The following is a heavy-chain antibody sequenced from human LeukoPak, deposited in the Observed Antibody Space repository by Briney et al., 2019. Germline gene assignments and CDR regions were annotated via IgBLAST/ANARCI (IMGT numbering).Heavy chain of an antibody. D-gene: IGHD5-18*01. CDR2: ISGSGGST. CDR3: AKSPEGYSYGPFDY. V-gene: IGHV3-23*01. J-gene: IGHJ4*02. CDR1: GFTFSSYA. Sequence: GGSLRLSCAASGFTFSSYAMSWVRQAPGKGLEWVSAISGSGGSTYYADSVKGRFTTSRDNSKNTPYLQMNSLRAEDTAVYYCAKSPEGYSYGPFDYWGQGTLVTVSS.